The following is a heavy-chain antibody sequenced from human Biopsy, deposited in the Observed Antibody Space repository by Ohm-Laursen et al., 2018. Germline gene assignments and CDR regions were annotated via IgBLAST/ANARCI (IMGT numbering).Heavy chain of an antibody. CDR3: ARPPWGHDYGYYNGMDV. J-gene: IGHJ6*02. CDR1: GFTFRDYY. Sequence: SLRLSCAATGFTFRDYYMIWIRQPPGKGLEWVSYITNSGGTVYYEDSVKGRFTVSRDNAKNSLYLQMDRLRAEDTAVYYCARPPWGHDYGYYNGMDVWGQGTTVIVSS. D-gene: IGHD4/OR15-4a*01. CDR2: ITNSGGTV. V-gene: IGHV3-11*01.